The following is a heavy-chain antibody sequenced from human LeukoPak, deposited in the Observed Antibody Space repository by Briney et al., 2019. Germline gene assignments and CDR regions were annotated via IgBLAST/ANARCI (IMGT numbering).Heavy chain of an antibody. V-gene: IGHV1-8*01. D-gene: IGHD3-10*01. CDR1: GYTFTSYY. CDR3: ARGTYGSESYYNDY. Sequence: ASVKVSCKASGYTFTSYYINWVRQATGQGLEWMGWMNPNSGNTGYAQKFQGRVTMTRNTSIGTAYMELSSLRSEDTAVYYCARGTYGSESYYNDYWGQGTLVTVSS. CDR2: MNPNSGNT. J-gene: IGHJ4*02.